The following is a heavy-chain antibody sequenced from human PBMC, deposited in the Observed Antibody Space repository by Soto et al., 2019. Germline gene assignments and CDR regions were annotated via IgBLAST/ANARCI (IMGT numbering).Heavy chain of an antibody. Sequence: GGSLRLSXAASGFTFSSYSMNWVRQAPGKGLEWVSSISSSSSYIYYADSVKGRFTISRDNAKNSLYLQMNSLRAEDTAVYYCASDLGSSSWYFGYYYGMDVWGQGTTVTSP. V-gene: IGHV3-21*01. D-gene: IGHD6-13*01. J-gene: IGHJ6*02. CDR2: ISSSSSYI. CDR3: ASDLGSSSWYFGYYYGMDV. CDR1: GFTFSSYS.